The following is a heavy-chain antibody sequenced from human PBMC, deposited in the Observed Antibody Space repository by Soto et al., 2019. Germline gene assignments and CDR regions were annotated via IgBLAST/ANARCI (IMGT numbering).Heavy chain of an antibody. CDR1: GFTFNNYA. CDR2: ISYDGSNE. V-gene: IGHV3-30*03. Sequence: PGGSLRLSCAASGFTFNNYALSWVRQAPGKGLEWVAHISYDGSNEHSADSVKGRFTISRDNSEDTLYLQMNSLRAEDTAVYYCARDTVTTLYYYGMDVWGQGTTVTVSS. D-gene: IGHD4-17*01. J-gene: IGHJ6*02. CDR3: ARDTVTTLYYYGMDV.